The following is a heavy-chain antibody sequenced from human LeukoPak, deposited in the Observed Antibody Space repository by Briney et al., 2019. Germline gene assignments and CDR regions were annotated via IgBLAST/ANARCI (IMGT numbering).Heavy chain of an antibody. V-gene: IGHV1-69*01. CDR2: IIPIFGTA. J-gene: IGHJ1*01. CDR1: GGTFSSYA. Sequence: ASVKVSCKASGGTFSSYAISWVRQAPGQGLEWMGGIIPIFGTANYAQKFQGRVTITADESTSTAYMELSSLRSEDTAVYYCARSSSDRLRYFGWYNFAEYFQHWGQGTLVTVSS. D-gene: IGHD3-9*01. CDR3: ARSSSDRLRYFGWYNFAEYFQH.